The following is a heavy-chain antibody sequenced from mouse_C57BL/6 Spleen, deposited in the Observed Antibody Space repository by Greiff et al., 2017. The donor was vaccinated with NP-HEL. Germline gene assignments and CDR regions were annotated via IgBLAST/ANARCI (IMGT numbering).Heavy chain of an antibody. CDR3: ARGLRDYAMDY. D-gene: IGHD2-2*01. Sequence: QVQLQQSGAELVRPGTSVKVSCKASGYAFTNYLTEWVKQRPGQGLEWIGVINPGSGGTNYNEKFKGKATLTADKSSSTAYMQLSSLTSEDSAVYFCARGLRDYAMDYWGQGTSVTVSS. CDR1: GYAFTNYL. V-gene: IGHV1-54*01. CDR2: INPGSGGT. J-gene: IGHJ4*01.